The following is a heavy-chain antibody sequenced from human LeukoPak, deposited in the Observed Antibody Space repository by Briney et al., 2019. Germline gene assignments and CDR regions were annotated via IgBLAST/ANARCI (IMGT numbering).Heavy chain of an antibody. D-gene: IGHD3-10*01. CDR3: ARDNYYGSGSYYGAFDI. Sequence: SETLSLTCTVSGGSISSYYWSWIRQPPGKGLEWIGYIYYSGRTNYNPSLKSRVTISVDTSKNQFSLKLSSVTAADTAVYYCARDNYYGSGSYYGAFDIWGQGTMVTVSS. CDR1: GGSISSYY. V-gene: IGHV4-59*01. J-gene: IGHJ3*02. CDR2: IYYSGRT.